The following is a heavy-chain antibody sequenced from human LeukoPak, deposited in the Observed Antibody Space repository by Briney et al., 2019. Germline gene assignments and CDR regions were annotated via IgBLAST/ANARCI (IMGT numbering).Heavy chain of an antibody. CDR1: GGSISSGAY. V-gene: IGHV4-38-2*02. Sequence: SETLSLTCAVSGGSISSGAYWGWVRQPPGKGLEWIGTIYHSGSTYYNPSLNSRVTISIDTSKNQFSLKLSSVTAADTAVYYCARDSGYGSATCWGQGTLVTVSS. CDR2: IYHSGST. J-gene: IGHJ4*02. D-gene: IGHD3-10*01. CDR3: ARDSGYGSATC.